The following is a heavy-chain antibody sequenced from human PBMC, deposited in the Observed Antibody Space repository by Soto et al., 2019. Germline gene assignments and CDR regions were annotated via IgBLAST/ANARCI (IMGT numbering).Heavy chain of an antibody. J-gene: IGHJ4*01. CDR3: ARGASPRDYYDSSGYLAQDY. D-gene: IGHD3-22*01. Sequence: ETLSLTCAVYGGSFSGYYWSWIRQPPGKGLEWIGEINHSGSTNYNPSLKSRVTISVDTSKNQFSLKLSSVTAADTAVYYCARGASPRDYYDSSGYLAQDYWGHGTLVTVSS. CDR1: GGSFSGYY. V-gene: IGHV4-34*01. CDR2: INHSGST.